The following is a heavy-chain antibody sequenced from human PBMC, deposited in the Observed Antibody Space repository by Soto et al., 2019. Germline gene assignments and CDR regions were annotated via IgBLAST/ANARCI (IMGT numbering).Heavy chain of an antibody. V-gene: IGHV4-30-4*01. CDR1: GGSINSGDYY. Sequence: SETLSLTCTVSGGSINSGDYYWTWIRQPPGKGLEWIGYIYYCGSTYYNPSLKSRVTISVDTSRNQFSLKLSSVTAADTAVYYCARERSNWNYLIDYWGQGTLVTVSS. CDR2: IYYCGST. J-gene: IGHJ4*02. D-gene: IGHD1-7*01. CDR3: ARERSNWNYLIDY.